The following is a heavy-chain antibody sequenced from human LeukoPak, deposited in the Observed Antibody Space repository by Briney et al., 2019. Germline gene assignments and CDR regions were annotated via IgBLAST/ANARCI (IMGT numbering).Heavy chain of an antibody. D-gene: IGHD1-26*01. CDR1: GFTFSSYA. CDR3: ARDRIVGVFDP. Sequence: GGSLRLSCAASGFTFSSYAMHWVRQAPGKGLEWVAVISYDGSNKYYADSVKGRFTISRDNAKNSLYLQMNSLRAEDTAVYYCARDRIVGVFDPWGQGTLVTVSS. J-gene: IGHJ5*02. V-gene: IGHV3-30*04. CDR2: ISYDGSNK.